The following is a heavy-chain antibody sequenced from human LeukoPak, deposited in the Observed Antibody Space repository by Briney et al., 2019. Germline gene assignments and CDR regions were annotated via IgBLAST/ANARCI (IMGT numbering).Heavy chain of an antibody. V-gene: IGHV4-59*01. CDR1: GGSISSYY. CDR2: IYYSGST. J-gene: IGHJ4*02. D-gene: IGHD3-10*01. Sequence: PSETLSLTCTVSGGSISSYYWSWIRQPPGKGLEWIGYIYYSGSTNYNPSLKSRVTISVDTSKNQFSLKLSSVTAADTAVYYCARRKLWFGELLRGGVDYWGQGTLVTVSS. CDR3: ARRKLWFGELLRGGVDY.